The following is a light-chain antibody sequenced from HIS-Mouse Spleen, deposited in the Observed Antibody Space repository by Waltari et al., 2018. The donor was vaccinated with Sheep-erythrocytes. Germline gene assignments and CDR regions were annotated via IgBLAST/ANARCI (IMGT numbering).Light chain of an antibody. J-gene: IGLJ2*01. CDR2: QDS. Sequence: SYELTQPPSVSVSPGQTASITCSGAELGDKYACGYQPKPGQSPVLVIYQDSKRPSGIPGRFSGSNSGNTATLTISGTQAMDEADYYCQAWDSSTAWNVVFGGGTKLTVL. CDR1: ELGDKY. CDR3: QAWDSSTAWNVV. V-gene: IGLV3-1*01.